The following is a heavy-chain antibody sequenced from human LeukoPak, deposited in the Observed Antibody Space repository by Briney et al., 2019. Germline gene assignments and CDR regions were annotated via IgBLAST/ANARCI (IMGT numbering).Heavy chain of an antibody. J-gene: IGHJ4*02. V-gene: IGHV4-34*01. CDR2: INHSGST. CDR3: ARGYDLFDY. D-gene: IGHD3-22*01. CDR1: GVSFSGYY. Sequence: KSSETLSLTCAVYGVSFSGYYWSWIRQPPGKGLEWIGEINHSGSTNYNPSLKSRVTISVDTSKNQFSLKLSSVTAADTAVYYCARGYDLFDYWGQGTLVTVSS.